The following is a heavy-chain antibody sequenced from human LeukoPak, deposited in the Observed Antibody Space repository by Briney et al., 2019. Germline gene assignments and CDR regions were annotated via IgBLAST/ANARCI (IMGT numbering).Heavy chain of an antibody. D-gene: IGHD3-16*02. V-gene: IGHV3-74*01. CDR1: GLTFSTYW. CDR3: ARGRGLRLGELSSDYFDY. CDR2: IKTDGLTT. J-gene: IGHJ4*02. Sequence: GGSLRLSCAASGLTFSTYWMHWVRQAPGKGLVWVSRIKTDGLTTTYADSVKGRFTISRDNAKNTLFLQMNSLRVEDTAVYYCARGRGLRLGELSSDYFDYWGQGTLVTVSS.